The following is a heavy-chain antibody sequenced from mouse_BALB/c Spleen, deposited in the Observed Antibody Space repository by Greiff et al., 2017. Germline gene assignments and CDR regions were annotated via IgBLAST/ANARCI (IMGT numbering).Heavy chain of an antibody. J-gene: IGHJ4*01. D-gene: IGHD2-14*01. Sequence: EVMLVESGGGLVKPGGSLKLSCAASGFTFSDYYMYWVRQTPEKRLEWVATISDGGSYTYYPDSVKGRFTISRDNAKNNLYLQMSSLKSEDTAMYYCARARYAYAMDYWGQGTSVTVSS. CDR2: ISDGGSYT. CDR3: ARARYAYAMDY. V-gene: IGHV5-4*02. CDR1: GFTFSDYY.